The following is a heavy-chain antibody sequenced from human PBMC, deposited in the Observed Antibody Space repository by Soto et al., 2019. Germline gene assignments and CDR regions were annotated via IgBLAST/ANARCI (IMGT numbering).Heavy chain of an antibody. J-gene: IGHJ4*01. Sequence: SETLSLTCTVSGGSISSYYWSWIRQPPGKGLEWIGYIYYSGSTNYNPSLKSRVNISVDTSKNQFSLKLTSVTAADMALYYCAKYTGYESLFYFDSWGRGLQVTVSS. D-gene: IGHD5-12*01. CDR1: GGSISSYY. CDR2: IYYSGST. CDR3: AKYTGYESLFYFDS. V-gene: IGHV4-59*01.